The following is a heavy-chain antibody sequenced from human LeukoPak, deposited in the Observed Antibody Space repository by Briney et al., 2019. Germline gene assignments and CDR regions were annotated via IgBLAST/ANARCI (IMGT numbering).Heavy chain of an antibody. V-gene: IGHV4-30-4*08. CDR2: IYYSGST. D-gene: IGHD3-22*01. J-gene: IGHJ4*02. CDR3: ARVDYYDSSGSHYFDY. CDR1: GGSISSGEYY. Sequence: SQSLSLTCTVSGGSISSGEYYWSWIRQPPGKGLGWIGYIYYSGSTYYNPSLKSRVTISVDTSKNQFSLKLSSVTAADTAVYYCARVDYYDSSGSHYFDYWGQGTLVTVSS.